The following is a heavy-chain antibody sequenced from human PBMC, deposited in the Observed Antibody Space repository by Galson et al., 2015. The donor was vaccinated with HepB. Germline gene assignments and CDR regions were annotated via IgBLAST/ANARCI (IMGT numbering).Heavy chain of an antibody. D-gene: IGHD2-15*01. CDR2: IIPILGIA. CDR1: GGTFSSYT. CDR3: ATKDIVVVVAATDDAFDI. Sequence: SVKVSRKASGGTFSSYTISWVRQAPGQGLEWMGRIIPILGIANYAQKFQGRVTITADKSTSTAYMELSSLRSEDTAVYYCATKDIVVVVAATDDAFDIWGQGTMVTVSS. J-gene: IGHJ3*02. V-gene: IGHV1-69*02.